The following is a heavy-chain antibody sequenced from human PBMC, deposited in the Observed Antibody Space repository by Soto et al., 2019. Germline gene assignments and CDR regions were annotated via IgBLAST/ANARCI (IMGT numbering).Heavy chain of an antibody. CDR3: ALIKDCSRTDCYLASFAP. CDR2: IFSNDDK. D-gene: IGHD2-2*01. Sequence: QVTLKASGPVLVKPTETLTLTCTVSGLSLSNGRLGVSWSRQPPGKALEWLAHIFSNDDKSYSTSLRSRLTISKDTARSQVVLTMTNMDPMDSATYYCALIKDCSRTDCYLASFAPCGEGTLVTISS. CDR1: GLSLSNGRLG. V-gene: IGHV2-26*01. J-gene: IGHJ5*02.